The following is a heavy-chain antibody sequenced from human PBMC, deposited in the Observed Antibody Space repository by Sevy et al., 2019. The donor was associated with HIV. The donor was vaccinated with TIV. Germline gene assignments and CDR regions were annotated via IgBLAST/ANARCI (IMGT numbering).Heavy chain of an antibody. CDR1: EFTFSNAW. D-gene: IGHD3-22*01. J-gene: IGHJ4*02. V-gene: IGHV3-15*01. CDR2: IKSKIDGETT. Sequence: GGSLRLSCAVSEFTFSNAWTNWVRQAPGTGLQWVGLIKSKIDGETTDYAAPVKGRFTISRDDSKKRVYLQMNSLKTEDTAVYYCATAPGYYDSSPFDYWGPGTLVTVSS. CDR3: ATAPGYYDSSPFDY.